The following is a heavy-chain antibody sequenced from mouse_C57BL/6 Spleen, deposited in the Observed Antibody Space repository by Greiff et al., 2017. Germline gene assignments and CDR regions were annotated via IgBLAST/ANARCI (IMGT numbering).Heavy chain of an antibody. Sequence: QVQLQQSGPGLVQPSQSLSITCTVSGFSLTSYGVHWVRQSPGKGLEWLGVIWSGGSTDYNAAFITRLSISKDNSTSQVLFKMKCLQADDTAIYYCAGKGGGSSPYYFDYWGQGTTLTVSS. CDR2: IWSGGST. CDR3: AGKGGGSSPYYFDY. D-gene: IGHD1-1*01. V-gene: IGHV2-2*01. J-gene: IGHJ2*01. CDR1: GFSLTSYG.